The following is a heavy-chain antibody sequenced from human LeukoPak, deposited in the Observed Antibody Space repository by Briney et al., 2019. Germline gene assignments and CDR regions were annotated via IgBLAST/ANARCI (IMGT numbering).Heavy chain of an antibody. J-gene: IGHJ6*03. CDR1: GFTFTNYA. V-gene: IGHV3-23*01. CDR2: ISGSASST. D-gene: IGHD3-3*01. CDR3: AREIFGVVNYYYYMDV. Sequence: GGSLRLSCATSGFTFTNYAMSWVRQAPGKGLEWVSAISGSASSTYYADSVKGRFTISRDNSKNTLYLQMNSLRAEDTAVYYCAREIFGVVNYYYYMDVWGKGTTVTVSS.